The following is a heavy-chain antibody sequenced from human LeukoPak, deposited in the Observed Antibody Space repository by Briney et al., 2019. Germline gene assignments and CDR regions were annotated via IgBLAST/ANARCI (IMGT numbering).Heavy chain of an antibody. CDR3: AREHVSYDFWSGYYPDY. Sequence: PAGSLRLSCAVSGFTFSSYAMSWVRQPPGKGPEWVGVISYDGSTTYYAHSVKGRFTISRDKSNNTFSLQMNSLTAEDTAVYYCAREHVSYDFWSGYYPDYWGQGTLVTVSS. V-gene: IGHV3-30*01. J-gene: IGHJ4*02. CDR1: GFTFSSYA. D-gene: IGHD3-3*01. CDR2: ISYDGSTT.